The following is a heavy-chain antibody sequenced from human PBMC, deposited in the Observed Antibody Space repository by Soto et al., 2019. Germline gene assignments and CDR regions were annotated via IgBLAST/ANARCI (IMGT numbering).Heavy chain of an antibody. D-gene: IGHD2-15*01. V-gene: IGHV1-46*01. CDR2: INPSGGRT. CDR3: ARSARMVAYYYGMDV. Sequence: ASVKVSCKASGNSFTTYYMHWVRQAPGQGLEWMGIINPSGGRTTYAQKFQGRVTMTRDTSISTAYMELSRLRSDDTAVYYCARSARMVAYYYGMDVWGQGTTVTVSS. CDR1: GNSFTTYY. J-gene: IGHJ6*02.